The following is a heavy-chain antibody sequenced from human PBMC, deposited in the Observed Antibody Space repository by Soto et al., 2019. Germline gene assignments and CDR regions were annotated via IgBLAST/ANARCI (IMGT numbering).Heavy chain of an antibody. CDR2: ISAYNGNT. V-gene: IGHV1-18*01. CDR1: GYTFTSYG. CDR3: ARRGGGQSYYYYGMDV. J-gene: IGHJ6*02. Sequence: QVQLVQSGAEVKKPGASVKVSCKASGYTFTSYGISWVRQAPGQGLEWMGWISAYNGNTNYAQKLQGRVTMTTDTSTSTAYMELRGLRSDDTAVYYCARRGGGQSYYYYGMDVWGQGTTVTVSS. D-gene: IGHD3-16*01.